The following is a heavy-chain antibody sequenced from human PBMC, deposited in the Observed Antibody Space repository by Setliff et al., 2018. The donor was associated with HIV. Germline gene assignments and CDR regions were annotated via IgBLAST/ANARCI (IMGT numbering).Heavy chain of an antibody. CDR3: ARVQQQLLQEDDYFDY. J-gene: IGHJ4*02. CDR1: GFTFSSYT. Sequence: GSLRLSCAASGFTFSSYTMNWVRQAPGKGLEWVSAISGSGGSTYYADSVKGRFTLSRDNFRNTLYLQMNSLRPEDTAVYYCARVQQQLLQEDDYFDYWGQGTLVTVSS. D-gene: IGHD6-13*01. CDR2: ISGSGGST. V-gene: IGHV3-23*01.